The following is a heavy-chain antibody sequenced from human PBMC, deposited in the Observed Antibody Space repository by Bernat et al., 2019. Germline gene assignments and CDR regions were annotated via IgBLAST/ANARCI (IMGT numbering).Heavy chain of an antibody. J-gene: IGHJ5*02. Sequence: EVQLVESGGGLVQPGGSLRLSCAASGFTFSSYDMHWVRQATGKGLEWVSAISTAGDTYYPGSVKGRFTISRENTKNSLYLQMNSLRAGDTAVYYCARDRDGWSSFDPWGQGTLVTVSS. CDR3: ARDRDGWSSFDP. CDR1: GFTFSSYD. V-gene: IGHV3-13*04. CDR2: ISTAGDT. D-gene: IGHD3-10*01.